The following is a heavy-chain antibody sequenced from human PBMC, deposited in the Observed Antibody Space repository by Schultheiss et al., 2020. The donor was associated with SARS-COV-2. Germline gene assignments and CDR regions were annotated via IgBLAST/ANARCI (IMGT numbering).Heavy chain of an antibody. J-gene: IGHJ5*02. CDR3: AKSEGLYCSGGRCYGNWFGP. CDR1: EYTSTDYY. Sequence: GESLKISCKASEYTSTDYYMHWVRQAPGQGLEWMGWINPNNGDTNYAQKFQGRVTMTRDTSINTVYLDLARLRPDDAAIYYCAKSEGLYCSGGRCYGNWFGPWGQGSLVTVSS. CDR2: INPNNGDT. D-gene: IGHD2-15*01. V-gene: IGHV1-2*02.